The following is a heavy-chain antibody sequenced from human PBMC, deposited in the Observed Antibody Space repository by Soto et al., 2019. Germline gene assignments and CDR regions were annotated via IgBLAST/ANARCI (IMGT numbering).Heavy chain of an antibody. D-gene: IGHD2-15*01. Sequence: SETLSLTCAVYGGSFSGYYWSWIRQPPGKGLEWIGEINHSGSTNYNPSLKSRVTISVDTSKNQFSLKLSSVTVADTAVYYCAREGYCSGGSCSSMDVWGKGTTVTVSS. CDR3: AREGYCSGGSCSSMDV. J-gene: IGHJ6*03. CDR2: INHSGST. V-gene: IGHV4-34*01. CDR1: GGSFSGYY.